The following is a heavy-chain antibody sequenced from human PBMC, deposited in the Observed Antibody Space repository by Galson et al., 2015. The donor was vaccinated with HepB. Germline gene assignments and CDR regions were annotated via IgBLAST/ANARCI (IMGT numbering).Heavy chain of an antibody. Sequence: SLRLSCAASGFTFSSYGMHWVRQAPGKGLEWVAVIWYDGSNKCYADSVKGRFTISRDNSKNTLYLQMNSLRAEDTAVYYCARDLMTTRSINAFDIWGQGTMVTVSS. J-gene: IGHJ3*02. D-gene: IGHD5-24*01. CDR3: ARDLMTTRSINAFDI. V-gene: IGHV3-33*01. CDR1: GFTFSSYG. CDR2: IWYDGSNK.